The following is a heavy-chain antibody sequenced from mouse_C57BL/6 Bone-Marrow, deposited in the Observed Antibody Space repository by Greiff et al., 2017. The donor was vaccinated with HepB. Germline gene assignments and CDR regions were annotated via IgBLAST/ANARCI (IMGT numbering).Heavy chain of an antibody. CDR3: ARRGGTGYFDY. J-gene: IGHJ2*01. Sequence: EVKLQESGGGLVQPGGSLKLSCAASGFTFSDYYMYWVRQTPEKRLEWVAYISNGGGSTYYPDTVKGRFTISRDNAKNTLYLQMSRLKSEDTAMYYCARRGGTGYFDYWGQGTTLTVSS. D-gene: IGHD4-1*01. CDR2: ISNGGGST. CDR1: GFTFSDYY. V-gene: IGHV5-12*01.